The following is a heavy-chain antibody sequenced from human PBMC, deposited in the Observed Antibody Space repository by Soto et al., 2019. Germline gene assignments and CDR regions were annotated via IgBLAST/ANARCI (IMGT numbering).Heavy chain of an antibody. CDR1: GFSFSDHY. J-gene: IGHJ4*02. CDR2: TRNKAYSYTS. CDR3: ATSLSSSKWSGFDY. D-gene: IGHD6-13*01. Sequence: EVQLVESGGGLVQPGGSLRLSCAASGFSFSDHYMDWVRQAPGKGLEWVGRTRNKAYSYTSEYAASLRGRFTISRDDSKDSLSLQMHSLKTEDTAGYYSATSLSSSKWSGFDYWGQGILVTVSS. V-gene: IGHV3-72*01.